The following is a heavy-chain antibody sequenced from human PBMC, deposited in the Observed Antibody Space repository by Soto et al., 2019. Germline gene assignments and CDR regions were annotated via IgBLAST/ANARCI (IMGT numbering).Heavy chain of an antibody. V-gene: IGHV4-39*01. CDR1: VGSISSSSYC. J-gene: IGHJ4*02. CDR3: ARTFQLRQIDY. D-gene: IGHD1-1*01. Sequence: SETLSLNCIVSVGSISSSSYCWGWIRQPPGKGLEWIGSIYYSGSTYYNPSLKSRVTISVDTSKNQFSLKLSSVTAADTAVYYCARTFQLRQIDYWGQGTLVTVSS. CDR2: IYYSGST.